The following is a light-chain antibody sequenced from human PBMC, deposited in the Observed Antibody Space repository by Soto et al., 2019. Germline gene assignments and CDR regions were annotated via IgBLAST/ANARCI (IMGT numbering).Light chain of an antibody. CDR2: GAS. CDR1: QSVSSSY. CDR3: QQYGTSQGA. Sequence: EIVLTQSPGTLSLSPGERATLSCRASQSVSSSYLAWYLQKPGQAPRLLIYGASRRATGIPDRFRGSGSGTDFTLTISTLEPGDFAVYYCQQYGTSQGALGGGTKVDIK. J-gene: IGKJ4*01. V-gene: IGKV3-20*01.